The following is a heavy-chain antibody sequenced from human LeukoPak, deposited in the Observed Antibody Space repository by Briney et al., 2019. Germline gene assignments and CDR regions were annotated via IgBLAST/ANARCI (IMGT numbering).Heavy chain of an antibody. D-gene: IGHD1-1*01. CDR1: GGSLKSYF. J-gene: IGHJ4*02. CDR3: ARETADLGRPLDY. V-gene: IGHV4-4*07. CDR2: IYGSGSI. Sequence: SETLSLTCTVSGGSLKSYFWSWIRQPAGKGLEWIGRIYGSGSINYNPSLESRVTMSVDTSKNQFSLKLRSVTAADTAVYYCARETADLGRPLDYWGQGTLVTVSS.